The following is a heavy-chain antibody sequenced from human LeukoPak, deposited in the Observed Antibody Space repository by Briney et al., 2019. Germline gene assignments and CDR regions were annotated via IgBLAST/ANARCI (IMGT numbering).Heavy chain of an antibody. CDR2: IIPIFGTA. J-gene: IGHJ4*02. D-gene: IGHD6-19*01. CDR3: ARDQGIAVAGYFDY. Sequence: ASVKVSFKASGGTFSSYAISWVRQAPGQGLEWMGGIIPIFGTANYAQKFQGRVTITADESTSTAYMELSSLRSEDTAVYYCARDQGIAVAGYFDYWGQGTLVTVSS. V-gene: IGHV1-69*13. CDR1: GGTFSSYA.